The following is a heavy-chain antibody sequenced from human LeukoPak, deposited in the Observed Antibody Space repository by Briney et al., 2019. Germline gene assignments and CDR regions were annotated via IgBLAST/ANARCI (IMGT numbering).Heavy chain of an antibody. CDR1: GFNLNSYA. CDR2: IRHDETNS. V-gene: IGHV3-30*02. CDR3: AKEYTPPSPLGELDS. Sequence: GGSLRLSCAVSGFNLNSYAMHWVRQAPGKGLEWVAVIRHDETNSFYAGSVQGRFTISRDTSKKLLYLQMNSLRVEDTAVYYCAKEYTPPSPLGELDSWGQGTLVTVSS. D-gene: IGHD2-2*02. J-gene: IGHJ4*02.